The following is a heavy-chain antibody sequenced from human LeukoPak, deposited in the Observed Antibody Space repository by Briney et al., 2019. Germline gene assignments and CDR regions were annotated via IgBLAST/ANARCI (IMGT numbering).Heavy chain of an antibody. Sequence: ESGPTLVKPTQTLTLTCTFSGFSLSTSGVGVGWIRQPPGKALGWLALIYRDDDKRYSPSLKSGLTITKDTSKNQVVLTMTNMDPVDTATYYCAHMPSCYCGFDYWGQGTLVTVSS. CDR3: AHMPSCYCGFDY. D-gene: IGHD2-2*01. J-gene: IGHJ4*02. CDR2: IYRDDDK. CDR1: GFSLSTSGVG. V-gene: IGHV2-5*02.